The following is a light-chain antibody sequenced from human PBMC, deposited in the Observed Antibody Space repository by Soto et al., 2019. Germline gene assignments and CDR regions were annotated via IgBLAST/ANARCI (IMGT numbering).Light chain of an antibody. J-gene: IGKJ2*01. CDR1: QRISSN. CDR2: GAS. CDR3: QQYGSPYT. Sequence: EIVLTQSPGTLSLSPGERATLSCRASQRISSNLAWYQQKPGQAPRLIMYGASNRATGIPDRFSGSGSGTDFTLTISRLEPEDFAVYYCQQYGSPYTFGQGTKLEIK. V-gene: IGKV3-20*01.